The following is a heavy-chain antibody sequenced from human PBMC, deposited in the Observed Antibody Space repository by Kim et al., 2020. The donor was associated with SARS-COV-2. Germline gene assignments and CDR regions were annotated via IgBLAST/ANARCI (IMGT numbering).Heavy chain of an antibody. CDR3: ARVECARSGWYRADY. CDR1: RFTFSSYW. J-gene: IGHJ4*02. Sequence: GGSLRLSCAASRFTFSSYWMTWFRQAPGKGLEWVANIKQDGSEKYYLDSVKGRFTISRDNAKNSLYLQMNSLTVADTAVYYCARVECARSGWYRADYWGQGTLVTVSS. V-gene: IGHV3-7*01. D-gene: IGHD6-19*01. CDR2: IKQDGSEK.